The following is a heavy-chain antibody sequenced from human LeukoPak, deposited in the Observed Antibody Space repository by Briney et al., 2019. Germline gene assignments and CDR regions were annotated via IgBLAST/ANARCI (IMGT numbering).Heavy chain of an antibody. D-gene: IGHD2-15*01. V-gene: IGHV2-5*02. CDR3: AHKRGRGGPFDI. CDR1: GFSLTTSGEG. Sequence: SGPTLVNPTQTLTLTCTFSGFSLTTSGEGVGWTRQPPGKAPEWLALLYWDDDKRYSPSLKSRLTITKDTSKNQVVLAMTNMDPVDTATYYCAHKRGRGGPFDIWGQGTMVTVSS. CDR2: LYWDDDK. J-gene: IGHJ3*02.